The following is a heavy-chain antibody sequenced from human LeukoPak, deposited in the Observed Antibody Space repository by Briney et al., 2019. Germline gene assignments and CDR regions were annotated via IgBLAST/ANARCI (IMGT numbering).Heavy chain of an antibody. CDR1: GFSFSSYW. V-gene: IGHV3-33*08. D-gene: IGHD5-24*01. J-gene: IGHJ2*01. Sequence: GGSLRLSCAASGFSFSSYWMTWVRQAPGKGLEWVAVIWYDGSSQYYADPVKTRFTISRDNSNNTLYLQMNSLRAEDTAVYYCARDGDGYNYWYFDLWGRGTLVTVSS. CDR2: IWYDGSSQ. CDR3: ARDGDGYNYWYFDL.